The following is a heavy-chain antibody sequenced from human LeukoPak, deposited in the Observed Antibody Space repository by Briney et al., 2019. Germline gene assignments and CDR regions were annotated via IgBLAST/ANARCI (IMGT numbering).Heavy chain of an antibody. CDR1: GYTFTSYD. J-gene: IGHJ5*02. V-gene: IGHV1-8*03. CDR3: ARWAAAGDYNWFDP. D-gene: IGHD6-13*01. CDR2: MNPNSGNT. Sequence: ASVKVSCKASGYTFTSYDINWVRQATGQGLEWMGWMNPNSGNTGYAQKFQGRVTITRNTSISTAYMELSSLRSEDTAVYYCARWAAAGDYNWFDPWGQGTLVTVSS.